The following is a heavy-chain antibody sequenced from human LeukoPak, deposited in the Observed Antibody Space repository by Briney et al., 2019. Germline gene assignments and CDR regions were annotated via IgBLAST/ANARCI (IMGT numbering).Heavy chain of an antibody. D-gene: IGHD3-3*01. CDR2: IYYSGST. V-gene: IGHV4-39*07. CDR3: ASGKTYYDFWSGYYPDAFDI. J-gene: IGHJ3*02. CDR1: GGSISSNSYY. Sequence: SETLSLTCTVSGGSISSNSYYWGWTRQPPGKGLEWIGSIYYSGSTYYNPSLKSRVTISVDTSKNQFSLKLSSVTAADTAVYYCASGKTYYDFWSGYYPDAFDIWGQGTMVTVSS.